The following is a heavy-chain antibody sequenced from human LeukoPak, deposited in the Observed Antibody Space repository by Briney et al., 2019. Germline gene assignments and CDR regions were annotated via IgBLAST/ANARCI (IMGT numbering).Heavy chain of an antibody. D-gene: IGHD6-13*01. J-gene: IGHJ4*02. CDR3: ARARAYSSSWNYYFDY. CDR1: GGSISSYY. Sequence: PSETLSLTCTVSGGSISSYYWSWSRQPPGKGLEWIGYIYYSGSTNYNPSLKSRVTISADTSKNQFSLKLSSVTAADTAVYYCARARAYSSSWNYYFDYWGQGTLVTVSS. CDR2: IYYSGST. V-gene: IGHV4-59*01.